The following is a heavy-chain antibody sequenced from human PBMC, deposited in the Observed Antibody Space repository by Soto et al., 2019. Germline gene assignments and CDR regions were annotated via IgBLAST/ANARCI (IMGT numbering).Heavy chain of an antibody. Sequence: ASETLSLTCTVSGGSISNYYWCWIRQAPGKRLEWIGYIYYTTNYNPSLKSRVTISADTSKNQISLKLTSVTAADTAVYYCARPSPVAGGFPYSGHGTLVTVSS. V-gene: IGHV4-59*01. J-gene: IGHJ4*01. CDR3: ARPSPVAGGFPY. D-gene: IGHD6-19*01. CDR1: GGSISNYY. CDR2: IYYTT.